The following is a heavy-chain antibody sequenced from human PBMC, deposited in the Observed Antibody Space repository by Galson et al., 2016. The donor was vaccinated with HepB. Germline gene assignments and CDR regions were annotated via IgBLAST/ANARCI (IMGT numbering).Heavy chain of an antibody. CDR2: IYYSGST. V-gene: IGHV4-39*07. CDR1: GGSISNDIYY. D-gene: IGHD3-22*01. J-gene: IGHJ2*01. CDR3: ARVVGITMIIATGYINL. Sequence: SETLSLTCTVSGGSISNDIYYWGWIRQPPGKGLEWIGNIYYSGSTYYNPSLESRVTITVDTAKNQFSLKLSAVTAADTAVYSWARVVGITMIIATGYINLWGRGTLVTVSS.